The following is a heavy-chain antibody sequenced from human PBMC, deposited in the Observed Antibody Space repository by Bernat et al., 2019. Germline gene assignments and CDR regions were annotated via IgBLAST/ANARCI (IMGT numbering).Heavy chain of an antibody. CDR1: GASISSSSYY. J-gene: IGHJ4*02. Sequence: QLQLQESGPGLVKPSETLSLTCTVSGASISSSSYYWGWVRQPPGEGLEWIGSFSYGGSTYYNPSLTSRVTISVDTSKNQFSLKLTSVTAADTAVYFCAVITWQVGYWGQGTLVTVSS. CDR2: FSYGGST. V-gene: IGHV4-39*01. CDR3: AVITWQVGY. D-gene: IGHD3-16*01.